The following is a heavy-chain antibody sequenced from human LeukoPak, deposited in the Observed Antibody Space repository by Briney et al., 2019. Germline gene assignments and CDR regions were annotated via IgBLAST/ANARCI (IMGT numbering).Heavy chain of an antibody. J-gene: IGHJ4*02. V-gene: IGHV3-30-3*01. CDR3: AREEDSYGHPGFDF. CDR2: ISYDGSNK. Sequence: GGSLRLSCAASGFTFSSYAMHWVRQAPGKGLEWVAVISYDGSNKYYADSVKGRFTISRDNSKNTLYLQMNSLRAEDTAVYYCAREEDSYGHPGFDFLGQGTLVAVSS. CDR1: GFTFSSYA. D-gene: IGHD5-18*01.